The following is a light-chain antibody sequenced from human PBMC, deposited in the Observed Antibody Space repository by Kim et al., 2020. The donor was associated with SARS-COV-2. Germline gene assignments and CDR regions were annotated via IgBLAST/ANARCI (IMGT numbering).Light chain of an antibody. V-gene: IGLV2-23*01. CDR3: CSNAGSPTPHL. Sequence: QSALTQPASVSGSPGQSITISCTGTDGDIGAYNLVSWYQHHPGKVPKLIIFESYQRPSGFSSRFSGSKSGVTASLTISGLQPDDEADYYCCSNAGSPTPHLFGTGTRVTV. J-gene: IGLJ1*01. CDR1: DGDIGAYNL. CDR2: ESY.